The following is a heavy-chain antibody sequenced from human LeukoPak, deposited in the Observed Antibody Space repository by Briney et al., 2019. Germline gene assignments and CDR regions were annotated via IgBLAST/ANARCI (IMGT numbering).Heavy chain of an antibody. D-gene: IGHD6-13*01. J-gene: IGHJ4*02. CDR1: GGSFSGYY. CDR3: ARERSGGSSLDY. V-gene: IGHV4-59*01. CDR2: IYYTVDT. Sequence: PSETLSLTCAVYGGSFSGYYWSWIRQPPGEGLGWIGYIYYTVDTNYNPSLKSRVTISVATSKNKSSLKLSSATAADTAVYYCARERSGGSSLDYWGQGTLVTVSS.